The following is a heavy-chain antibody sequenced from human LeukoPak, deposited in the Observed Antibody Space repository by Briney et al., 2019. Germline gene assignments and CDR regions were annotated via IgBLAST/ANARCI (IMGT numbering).Heavy chain of an antibody. CDR2: IIPIFGIA. Sequence: SVKVSCKASGGTFSSYAISWVRQAPGQGLKWMGRIIPIFGIANYAQKFQGRVTITADKSTSTAYMELSSLRSEDTAVYYCASGVVRTSIDLDYWGQGTLVTVSS. CDR3: ASGVVRTSIDLDY. CDR1: GGTFSSYA. J-gene: IGHJ4*02. V-gene: IGHV1-69*04. D-gene: IGHD4-23*01.